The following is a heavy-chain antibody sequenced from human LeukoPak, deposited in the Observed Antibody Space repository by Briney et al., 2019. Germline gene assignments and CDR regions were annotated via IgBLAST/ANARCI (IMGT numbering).Heavy chain of an antibody. CDR1: GESFSGHY. CDR2: INYSGST. J-gene: IGHJ5*01. V-gene: IGHV4-34*01. Sequence: SETLSLTCVVYGESFSGHYWSWIRQPPGMGLEWIGEINYSGSTNYNPSLKSRVTISGDTSKNQFSLKLSSVTAADTAVYYCARGQNYDVLTGNYKNWFDPWGKEPWSPSPQ. CDR3: ARGQNYDVLTGNYKNWFDP. D-gene: IGHD3-9*01.